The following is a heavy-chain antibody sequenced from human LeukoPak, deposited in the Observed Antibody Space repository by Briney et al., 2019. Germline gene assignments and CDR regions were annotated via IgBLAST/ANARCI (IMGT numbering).Heavy chain of an antibody. V-gene: IGHV3-9*01. CDR2: IGWNSGGI. CDR3: VKVTAAGFVDH. CDR1: GFTFDDYA. Sequence: GGSLRLSSAASGFTFDDYAMHWVRQAPGKGLEWVSGIGWNSGGIVYADSVKGRFTISRDNAKKSLYLQMNSLGAEDTALYYCVKVTAAGFVDHWGQGTLVTVSS. D-gene: IGHD6-13*01. J-gene: IGHJ4*02.